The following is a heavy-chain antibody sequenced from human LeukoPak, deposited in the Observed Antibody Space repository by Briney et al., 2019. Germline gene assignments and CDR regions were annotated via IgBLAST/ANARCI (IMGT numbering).Heavy chain of an antibody. J-gene: IGHJ5*02. CDR3: ARAAAENWFDP. D-gene: IGHD6-13*01. CDR1: GGSISSYY. V-gene: IGHV4-4*07. CDR2: FYTSGST. Sequence: PSETLSLTCTVSGGSISSYYWSWIRQPAGKGLEWIGRFYTSGSTKYNPSLKSRVTISVDTSKNQFSLKLSSVTAADTAVYYCARAAAENWFDPWGQGTLVTVSS.